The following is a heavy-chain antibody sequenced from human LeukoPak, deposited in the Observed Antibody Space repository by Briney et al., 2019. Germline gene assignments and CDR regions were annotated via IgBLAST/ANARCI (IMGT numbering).Heavy chain of an antibody. Sequence: QPGGSLRLSCAASGFTFDDYAMHWVRQAPGKGLVWVSRITSDGSNTMYADSVKGRFTISRDNVKNTLYLQMNSLRVEDTAVYYCARDSEAVAGDFDYWGQGTLVTVSS. J-gene: IGHJ4*02. CDR1: GFTFDDYA. D-gene: IGHD6-13*01. CDR2: ITSDGSNT. CDR3: ARDSEAVAGDFDY. V-gene: IGHV3-74*03.